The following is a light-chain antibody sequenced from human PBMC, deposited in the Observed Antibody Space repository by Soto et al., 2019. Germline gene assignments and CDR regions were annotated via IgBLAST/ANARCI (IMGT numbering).Light chain of an antibody. Sequence: EIVLTQSPVTLSLSPGERATLSCRASQSVSGSQVAWYQQKPGEAPRLLIYGVSSRAPGLPDRFSGSGSGTDFTLSISGLVPEDFAVYFCQQYGGSPITFGQGTRLEIK. V-gene: IGKV3-20*01. CDR2: GVS. J-gene: IGKJ5*01. CDR3: QQYGGSPIT. CDR1: QSVSGSQ.